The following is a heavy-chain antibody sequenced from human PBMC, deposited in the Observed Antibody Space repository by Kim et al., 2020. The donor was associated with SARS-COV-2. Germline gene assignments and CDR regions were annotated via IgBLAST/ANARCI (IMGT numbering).Heavy chain of an antibody. V-gene: IGHV4-31*03. CDR1: GGSISSGGYY. D-gene: IGHD3-22*01. CDR2: IYYSGST. J-gene: IGHJ5*02. CDR3: ARVGSSGYYSGYWFDP. Sequence: SETLSLTCTVSGGSISSGGYYWRWIRQHPGKGLEWIGYIYYSGSTYYNPSLKSRVTISVDTSKNQFSLKLSSVTAADTAVYYCARVGSSGYYSGYWFDPWGQGTLVTVSS.